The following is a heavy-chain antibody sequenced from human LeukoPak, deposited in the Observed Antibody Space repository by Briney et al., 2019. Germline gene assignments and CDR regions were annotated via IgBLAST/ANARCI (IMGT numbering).Heavy chain of an antibody. J-gene: IGHJ1*01. D-gene: IGHD2-2*01. V-gene: IGHV4-59*01. Sequence: SETLSLTCTVSGGSISSYYWSWIRQPPGKGLEWIGYINYSGSTNYNPSLKSRVTISVDTSKNQFSLKLSSVTAADTAVYYCASVPESGYCSSTSCYEGSEYFQHWGQGTLVTVSS. CDR3: ASVPESGYCSSTSCYEGSEYFQH. CDR1: GGSISSYY. CDR2: INYSGST.